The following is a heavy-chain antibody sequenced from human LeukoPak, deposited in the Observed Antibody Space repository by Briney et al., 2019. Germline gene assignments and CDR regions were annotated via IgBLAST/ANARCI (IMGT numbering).Heavy chain of an antibody. CDR3: AIEGGSGYSVDY. J-gene: IGHJ4*02. Sequence: GGSLRLSCAASGFTFSTYNMKWVRQAPGKGLEWVSSISGSSNYIYYADSVKGRFTISRDNAKNSLYLQMHSLRAQDTAVYYCAIEGGSGYSVDYWGQGTLVTVSS. D-gene: IGHD3-22*01. CDR2: ISGSSNYI. V-gene: IGHV3-21*01. CDR1: GFTFSTYN.